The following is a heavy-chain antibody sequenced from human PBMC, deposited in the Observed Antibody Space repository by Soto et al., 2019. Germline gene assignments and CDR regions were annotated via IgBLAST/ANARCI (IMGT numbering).Heavy chain of an antibody. V-gene: IGHV1-69*13. CDR3: ARGGSAYYDFLRGFPTEEYYYYCVDV. D-gene: IGHD3-3*01. J-gene: IGHJ6*03. Sequence: SVKVSCKASGGTFSSYAISRVRQAPGQGLEWMGGIIPIFGTANYAQKFQGRVTITADESTSTAYMELSSLRSEDTAVYYCARGGSAYYDFLRGFPTEEYYYYCVDVWGKGTTVTVSS. CDR2: IIPIFGTA. CDR1: GGTFSSYA.